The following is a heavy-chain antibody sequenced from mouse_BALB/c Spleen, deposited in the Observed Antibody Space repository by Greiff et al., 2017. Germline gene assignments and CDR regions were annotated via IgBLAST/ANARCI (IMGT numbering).Heavy chain of an antibody. Sequence: VQLQESGAELVKPGASVKLSCKASGYTFTSYYMYWVKQRPGQGLEWIGEINPSNGGTNFNEKFKSKATLTVDKSSSTAYMQLSSLTSEDSAVYYCTRSTARATLFAYWGQGTLVTVSA. CDR3: TRSTARATLFAY. CDR2: INPSNGGT. D-gene: IGHD3-1*01. V-gene: IGHV1S81*02. CDR1: GYTFTSYY. J-gene: IGHJ3*01.